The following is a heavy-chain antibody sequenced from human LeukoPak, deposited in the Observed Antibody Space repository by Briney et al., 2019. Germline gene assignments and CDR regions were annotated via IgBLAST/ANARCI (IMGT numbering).Heavy chain of an antibody. CDR3: TRDSQYYYHSNTL. D-gene: IGHD3-22*01. Sequence: GGSLRLSCEASGFTFSSYAMNWVRQAPGKGLEWVSSISTSTSYIYYADSVRGRFTISRDNAKNSLYLQMDRLRAEDTAIYCCTRDSQYYYHSNTLWGQGTLVTVSS. V-gene: IGHV3-21*01. J-gene: IGHJ4*02. CDR1: GFTFSSYA. CDR2: ISTSTSYI.